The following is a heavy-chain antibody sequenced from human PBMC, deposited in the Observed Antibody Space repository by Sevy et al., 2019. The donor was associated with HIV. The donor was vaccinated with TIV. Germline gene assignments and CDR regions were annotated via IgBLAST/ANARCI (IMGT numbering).Heavy chain of an antibody. CDR3: ARRNYDILTGYYIDY. V-gene: IGHV4-59*01. Sequence: SETLSLTCTVSGGSISSYYWSWIRQPPGKGLEWIGYIYYSRSTNYNPSLKSRVTISVDTSKNQFSLKLSSVTAADTAVYYCARRNYDILTGYYIDYWGQGTLVTVSS. CDR2: IYYSRST. J-gene: IGHJ4*02. CDR1: GGSISSYY. D-gene: IGHD3-9*01.